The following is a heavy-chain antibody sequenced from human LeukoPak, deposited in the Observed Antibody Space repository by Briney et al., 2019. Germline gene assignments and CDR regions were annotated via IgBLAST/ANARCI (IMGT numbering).Heavy chain of an antibody. V-gene: IGHV3-7*01. CDR2: IKPDGSRE. Sequence: GRSLRLSCAASGFSFSTYWMTWVRQAPGKGLEWVAHIKPDGSREDYVDSVKGRFTISRDNAKDSLYLQMNSLRAEDTAVYYCATGYCSSTSCRILGYWGQGTLVTVSS. CDR3: ATGYCSSTSCRILGY. CDR1: GFSFSTYW. J-gene: IGHJ4*02. D-gene: IGHD2-2*01.